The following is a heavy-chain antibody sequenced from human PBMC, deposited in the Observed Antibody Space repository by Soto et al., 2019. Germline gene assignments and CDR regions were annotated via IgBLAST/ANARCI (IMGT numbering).Heavy chain of an antibody. Sequence: SVKVSCKASGGTFSSYAISWVRQAPGQGLEWMGGIIPIFGTANYAQKFQGRVTITADESTSTAYMELSSLRSEDTAVYYCARLDSSGWYYYDGMDVWGQGNTVTVSS. J-gene: IGHJ6*02. CDR1: GGTFSSYA. V-gene: IGHV1-69*13. CDR3: ARLDSSGWYYYDGMDV. D-gene: IGHD6-25*01. CDR2: IIPIFGTA.